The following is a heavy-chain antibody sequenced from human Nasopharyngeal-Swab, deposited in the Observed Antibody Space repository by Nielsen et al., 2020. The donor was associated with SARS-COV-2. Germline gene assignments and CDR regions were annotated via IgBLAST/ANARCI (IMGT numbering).Heavy chain of an antibody. Sequence: AGTLSLTCTVSGGSVRSSRYYWVWIRQPPGKGLVWIGSIYYSGSTYYTPSLKSRVPISLDTSKTQFSLNLSSVTAADTAVYYCARPYYDSSGYDAWFDPWGQGTLVTVSS. J-gene: IGHJ5*02. CDR1: GGSVRSSRYY. V-gene: IGHV4-39*01. CDR2: IYYSGST. D-gene: IGHD3-22*01. CDR3: ARPYYDSSGYDAWFDP.